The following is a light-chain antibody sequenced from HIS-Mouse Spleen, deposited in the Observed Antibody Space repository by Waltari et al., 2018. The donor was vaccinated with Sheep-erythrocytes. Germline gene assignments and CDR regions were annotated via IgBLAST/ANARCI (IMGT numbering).Light chain of an antibody. V-gene: IGLV2-8*01. CDR3: SSYAGSNNWV. J-gene: IGLJ3*02. CDR2: EVS. CDR1: SRYVGGYNS. Sequence: QSALTQPPSASGSPGQSVTISCTGTSRYVGGYNSVSWYQQHPGKAPKLMIYEVSKRPSGVPDRFSGSKSGNTASLTVSGLQAEDEADYYCSSYAGSNNWVFGRGTKLTVL.